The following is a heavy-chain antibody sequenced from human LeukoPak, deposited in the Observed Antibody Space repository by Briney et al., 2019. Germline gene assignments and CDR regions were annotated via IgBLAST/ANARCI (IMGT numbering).Heavy chain of an antibody. Sequence: GGSLRLSCSTSGFTFSSYNMNWVRQAPGKGLEWVSGIGSSGGFIFYADSLKGRFTISRDNANNSLYLQMNSLRAEDTAVYYCARDPGIAAAGTGAFDIWGQGTMVTVSS. CDR3: ARDPGIAAAGTGAFDI. V-gene: IGHV3-21*01. J-gene: IGHJ3*02. D-gene: IGHD6-13*01. CDR2: IGSSGGFI. CDR1: GFTFSSYN.